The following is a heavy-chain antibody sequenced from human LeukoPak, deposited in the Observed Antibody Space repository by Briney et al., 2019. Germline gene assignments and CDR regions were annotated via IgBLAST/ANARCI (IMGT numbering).Heavy chain of an antibody. CDR2: IKTDGTIT. CDR1: GFTFSTYW. J-gene: IGHJ6*03. D-gene: IGHD3-16*01. V-gene: IGHV3-74*01. CDR3: ARGGGANYNMDV. Sequence: GGSLRLSCAASGFTFSTYWMHWVRQAPGKGLVRVSRIKTDGTITTYADSVKDRFTISRDNAKSTLYLQMNSLRVEDTAVYYCARGGGANYNMDVWGKGTTVTVSS.